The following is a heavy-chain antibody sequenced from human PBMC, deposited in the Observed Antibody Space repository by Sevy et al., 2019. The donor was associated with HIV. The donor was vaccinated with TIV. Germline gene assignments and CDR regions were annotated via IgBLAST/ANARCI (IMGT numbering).Heavy chain of an antibody. J-gene: IGHJ6*02. CDR2: ISTSGSNR. Sequence: GGSLRLSCAASGFIFSSFEMNWVRQAPGKGLEWVSSISTSGSNRYYAVSVKGRVTISRDNAKKSLYLQMNSLRAEDTAIYFCAKRGGQYDLGMDVWGQGTTVTVSS. CDR3: AKRGGQYDLGMDV. CDR1: GFIFSSFE. D-gene: IGHD1-1*01. V-gene: IGHV3-48*03.